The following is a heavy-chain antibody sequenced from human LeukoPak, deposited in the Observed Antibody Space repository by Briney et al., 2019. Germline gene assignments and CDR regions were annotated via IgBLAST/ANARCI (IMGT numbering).Heavy chain of an antibody. J-gene: IGHJ5*02. CDR1: GGSISSGGYS. D-gene: IGHD6-6*01. V-gene: IGHV4-30-2*01. CDR3: ARERVVEGWFDP. Sequence: SQTLSLTCAVSGGSISSGGYSWSWIRQPPGKGLEWIGYIYHSGSTYYNPSLKSRVTISVDRSKNQFSLKLSSVTAADTAVYYCARERVVEGWFDPWGQGTLVTVSS. CDR2: IYHSGST.